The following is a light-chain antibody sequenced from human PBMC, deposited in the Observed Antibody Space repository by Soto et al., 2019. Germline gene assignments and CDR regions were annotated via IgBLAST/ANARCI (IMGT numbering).Light chain of an antibody. CDR2: ANN. J-gene: IGLJ3*02. Sequence: QAVVTQPPSVSGAPGQRVTISCTGGSSNIGAGSDVHWYQQLPGTAPKLLIYANNNRPSGIPDRFSGSKSGTSASLAITGLQAEDEADYYCQSYDNTLRRVFGGGTKLTVL. CDR3: QSYDNTLRRV. V-gene: IGLV1-40*01. CDR1: SSNIGAGSD.